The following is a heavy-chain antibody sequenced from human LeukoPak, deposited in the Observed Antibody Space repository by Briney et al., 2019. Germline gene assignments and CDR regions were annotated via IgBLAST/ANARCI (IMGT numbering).Heavy chain of an antibody. J-gene: IGHJ6*02. CDR1: EFTFSCYA. Sequence: GGSLRLSCAASEFTFSCYAMTWVRQAPGRGLEWVSVISGSGNTTFYADSVKGRFTISRDNSKNTLYLQMNRLRGEDTAVYYCARDLLRGSCCTFYSMDVWGQGTTVTVSS. CDR2: ISGSGNTT. V-gene: IGHV3-23*01. CDR3: ARDLLRGSCCTFYSMDV. D-gene: IGHD2-2*01.